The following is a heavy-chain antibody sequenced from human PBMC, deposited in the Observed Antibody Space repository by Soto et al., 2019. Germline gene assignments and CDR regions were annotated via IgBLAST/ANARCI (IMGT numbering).Heavy chain of an antibody. CDR1: GFTFSSYG. J-gene: IGHJ6*02. Sequence: QVQLVESGGGVVQPGRSLRLSCAASGFTFSSYGMHWVRQAPGKGLEWVAVIWYDGSNKYYADSVKGRFTISRDNSKNTLYLQMNSLRAEDTAVYYCAREPSSTSPYCNYYGMDVWGQGTTVTVSS. V-gene: IGHV3-33*01. CDR3: AREPSSTSPYCNYYGMDV. CDR2: IWYDGSNK. D-gene: IGHD2-2*01.